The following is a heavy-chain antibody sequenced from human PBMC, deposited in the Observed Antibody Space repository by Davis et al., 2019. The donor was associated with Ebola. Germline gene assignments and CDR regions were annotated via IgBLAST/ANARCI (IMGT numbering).Heavy chain of an antibody. CDR3: ARGNYHGMDV. V-gene: IGHV3-74*01. CDR1: GFIFTNYW. D-gene: IGHD3-10*01. CDR2: IKRDGSIT. Sequence: PGGSLRLSCAASGFIFTNYWMHWVRQAPGKGLVWVSRIKRDGSITYYADSVKGRFTISRDNAKNTLYLQMDSLRAEDTAAYFCARGNYHGMDVWGKGTTLTVSS. J-gene: IGHJ6*04.